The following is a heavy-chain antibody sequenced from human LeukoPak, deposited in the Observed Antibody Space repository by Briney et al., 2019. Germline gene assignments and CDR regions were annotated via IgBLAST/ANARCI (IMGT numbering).Heavy chain of an antibody. D-gene: IGHD3-10*01. CDR3: ARDRIGTMVRGVIIRPGGYFDY. CDR2: ISYDGSNK. Sequence: GGSLRLSCAASGFTVSSNYMSWVRQAPGKGLEWVAVISYDGSNKYYADSVKGRFTISRDNAKNTQHLEMNSLRAEDTAVYYCARDRIGTMVRGVIIRPGGYFDYWGQGTLVTVSS. CDR1: GFTVSSNY. J-gene: IGHJ4*02. V-gene: IGHV3-30-3*01.